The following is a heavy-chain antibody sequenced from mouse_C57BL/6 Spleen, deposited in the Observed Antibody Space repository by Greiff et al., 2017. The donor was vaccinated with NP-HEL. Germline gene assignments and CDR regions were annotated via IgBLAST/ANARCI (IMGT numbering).Heavy chain of an antibody. CDR1: GYTFTSYW. CDR3: AREVITTVNYFDY. V-gene: IGHV1-64*01. D-gene: IGHD1-1*01. Sequence: VQLQQSGAELVKPGASVKLSCKASGYTFTSYWMHWVKQRPGQGLEWIGMIHPNSGSTNYNEKFKSKATLTVDKSSSTAYMQLSSLTSEDSAVYYCAREVITTVNYFDYWGQGTTLTVSS. J-gene: IGHJ2*01. CDR2: IHPNSGST.